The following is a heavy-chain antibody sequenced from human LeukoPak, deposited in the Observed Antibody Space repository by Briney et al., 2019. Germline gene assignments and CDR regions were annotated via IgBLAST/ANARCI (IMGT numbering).Heavy chain of an antibody. CDR1: GYTFTSYG. D-gene: IGHD3-9*01. J-gene: IGHJ3*02. CDR2: IGAYNGNT. CDR3: ARDRSYDILTGYPDNDAFDI. V-gene: IGHV1-18*01. Sequence: GASVKVSCKASGYTFTSYGINWVRQAPGQGLEWMGWIGAYNGNTNYAQKLQGRVTMTTDTSTSTAYMELRSLRSDDTAVYYCARDRSYDILTGYPDNDAFDIWGQGTMVTVSS.